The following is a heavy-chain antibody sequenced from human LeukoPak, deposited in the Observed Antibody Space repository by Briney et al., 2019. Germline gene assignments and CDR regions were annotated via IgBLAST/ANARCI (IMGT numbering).Heavy chain of an antibody. CDR3: AKGSLNCSGGSCGVYYFDY. Sequence: SGGSLRLSCAASGFTFSSYGMHWVRQAPGKGLEWVAVISYDGSNKYYADSVKGRFTISRDNSKNTLYLQMNSLRAEDTAVYYCAKGSLNCSGGSCGVYYFDYWGQGTLVTVSS. CDR2: ISYDGSNK. CDR1: GFTFSSYG. D-gene: IGHD2-15*01. V-gene: IGHV3-30*18. J-gene: IGHJ4*02.